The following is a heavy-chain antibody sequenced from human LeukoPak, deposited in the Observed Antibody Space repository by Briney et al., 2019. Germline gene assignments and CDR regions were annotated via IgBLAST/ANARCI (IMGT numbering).Heavy chain of an antibody. V-gene: IGHV4-30-4*08. Sequence: SETLSLTCTVSGGSVSSGSYYWSWIRQPPGKGLEWIGYIYYSGSTYYNPSLKSRVTISVDTSKNQFSLKLSSVTAADTAVYYCARYTDSSGYYYDYWGQGTLVTVSS. CDR1: GGSVSSGSYY. D-gene: IGHD3-22*01. CDR2: IYYSGST. CDR3: ARYTDSSGYYYDY. J-gene: IGHJ4*02.